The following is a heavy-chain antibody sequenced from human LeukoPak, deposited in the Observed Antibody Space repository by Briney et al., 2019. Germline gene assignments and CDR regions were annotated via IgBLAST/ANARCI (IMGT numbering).Heavy chain of an antibody. D-gene: IGHD2-15*01. V-gene: IGHV1-2*02. Sequence: GASVKVSCKASGYTFTGYYMHWVRQAPGQGLEWMGWINPNSGGTSYAQKFQGRVTMTRDTSISTAYMELSRLRSDDTAVYYCARGLYCSGGSCETRDYWGQGTLVTVSS. CDR1: GYTFTGYY. J-gene: IGHJ4*02. CDR3: ARGLYCSGGSCETRDY. CDR2: INPNSGGT.